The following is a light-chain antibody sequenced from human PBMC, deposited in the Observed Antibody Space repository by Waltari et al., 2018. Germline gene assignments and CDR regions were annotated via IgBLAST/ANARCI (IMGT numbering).Light chain of an antibody. J-gene: IGLJ3*02. V-gene: IGLV1-47*01. Sequence: QSVPTQPPSASGTPGQRVSISCSGSSPNIGSKFVSWYQQLPGSAPKLLIIRNTQRASGVPDRFSASKSGTSASLAISGLRSDDEGYYYCASWDDSLSHWVFGGGTKVTVL. CDR3: ASWDDSLSHWV. CDR1: SPNIGSKF. CDR2: RNT.